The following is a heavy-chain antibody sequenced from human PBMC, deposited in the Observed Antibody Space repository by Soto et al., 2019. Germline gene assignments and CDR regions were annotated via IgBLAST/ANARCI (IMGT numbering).Heavy chain of an antibody. CDR1: GFTFTSYG. CDR2: IRCDGGQT. Sequence: GSLRLSCTASGFTFTSYGMGWVRQAPGKGLQWVSTIRCDGGQTNYTDSVKVRFSISRDNSKNTVYLQMDSLRAEETAMYFCPRDVGLDFDDFFAXWGQGTPVTASX. V-gene: IGHV3-23*01. CDR3: PRDVGLDFDDFFAX. J-gene: IGHJ4*02. D-gene: IGHD3-9*01.